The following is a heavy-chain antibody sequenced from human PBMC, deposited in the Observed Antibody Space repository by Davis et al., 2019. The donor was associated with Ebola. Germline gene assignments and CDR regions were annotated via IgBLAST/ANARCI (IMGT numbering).Heavy chain of an antibody. CDR3: ARRGGVDV. J-gene: IGHJ6*02. Sequence: MPSETLSLTCTVSGGSISGYYWSWIRQPPGKGLEWIGEITHSGSTTYNPSLKSRVTISVDTSKNQFSLKLSSVTAADTAVYYCARRGGVDVWGQGTTVTVSS. V-gene: IGHV4-34*01. D-gene: IGHD3-10*01. CDR1: GGSISGYY. CDR2: ITHSGST.